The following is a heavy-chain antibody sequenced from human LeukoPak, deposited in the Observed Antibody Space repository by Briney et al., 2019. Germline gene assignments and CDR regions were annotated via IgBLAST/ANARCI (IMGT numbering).Heavy chain of an antibody. D-gene: IGHD6-19*01. CDR2: IHGSGHT. V-gene: IGHV4-59*08. CDR3: ARNVGWYTYDT. CDR1: GGSLNIHY. J-gene: IGHJ5*02. Sequence: PSETLSLTCTVSGGSLNIHYWSWLRQPPGKGLEWIGYIHGSGHTHYDTSLRGRATISEDTSKNQFFLQLTSVTAADTAIYYCARNVGWYTYDTWGQGILVTVSS.